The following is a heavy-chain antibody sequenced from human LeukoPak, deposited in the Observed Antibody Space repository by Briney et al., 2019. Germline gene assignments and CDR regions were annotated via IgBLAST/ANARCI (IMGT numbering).Heavy chain of an antibody. D-gene: IGHD5-24*01. Sequence: GASVKVSCKASGGTFSSYAISWVRQAPGQGLEWMGGIIPIFGTANYAQKFQGRVTITADESTSTAYMELSSLRSEDTAVYYCARDQFPLAERSFDYWGQGTLVTVSS. V-gene: IGHV1-69*13. CDR3: ARDQFPLAERSFDY. CDR1: GGTFSSYA. CDR2: IIPIFGTA. J-gene: IGHJ4*02.